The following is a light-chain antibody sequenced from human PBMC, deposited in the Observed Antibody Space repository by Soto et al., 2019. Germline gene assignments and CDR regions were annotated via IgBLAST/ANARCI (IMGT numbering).Light chain of an antibody. V-gene: IGLV2-11*01. J-gene: IGLJ2*01. Sequence: QSALTQPRSVSGSPGQSVTISCTGASGDIGGCNYVSWYQHHPGKAPKLIIFDVNKRPSGVPDRFSGSKSGNTASLTISGLQPEDEADYYCCSYAGRSLVFGGGTKLTVL. CDR3: CSYAGRSLV. CDR1: SGDIGGCNY. CDR2: DVN.